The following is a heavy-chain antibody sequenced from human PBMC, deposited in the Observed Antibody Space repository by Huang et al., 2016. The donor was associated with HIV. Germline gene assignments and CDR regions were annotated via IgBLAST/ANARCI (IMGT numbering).Heavy chain of an antibody. D-gene: IGHD3-10*01. J-gene: IGHJ5*02. V-gene: IGHV4-34*01. CDR1: GDSLGTYY. CDR3: ARRFRVAATRKWFDP. CDR2: VNDGGDS. Sequence: QVQLQQWGAGLLKPSETLALTCAVYGDSLGTYYWAWIRRPPGKGLQWIGEVNDGGDSNYNPSLESRVTISVDTSRNQVSLTLTSMTAADTATYYCARRFRVAATRKWFDPWGQGTLVIVSS.